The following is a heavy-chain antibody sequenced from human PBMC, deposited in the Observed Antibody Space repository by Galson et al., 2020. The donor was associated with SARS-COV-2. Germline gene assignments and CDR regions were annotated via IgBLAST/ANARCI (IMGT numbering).Heavy chain of an antibody. J-gene: IGHJ3*02. V-gene: IGHV3-33*01. CDR1: GFTLSSYG. D-gene: IGHD1-26*01. CDR2: IWHDASNK. CDR3: ARGGIMGGTIRGVFDI. Sequence: GGSLRLSCEASGFTLSSYGMHWVRKAPGKGLEGVAGIWHDASNKYCVDSVNGRFTISRDNSKNTLFLQMNSLRAEDTAVYYCARGGIMGGTIRGVFDIWGQGTVVTVSS.